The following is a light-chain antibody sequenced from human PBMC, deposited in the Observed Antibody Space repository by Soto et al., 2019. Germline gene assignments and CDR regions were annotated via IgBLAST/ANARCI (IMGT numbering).Light chain of an antibody. CDR3: HQYYTTPYT. CDR1: QSVLYSSNNKNY. J-gene: IGKJ2*01. Sequence: DIVMTQSXDSXXVSLGERATINCKSSQSVLYSSNNKNYLAWYQQKPGQPPKLLIYWASTRESVVPDRFSGSGSGTDFTLTISSLQAEDVAVYYCHQYYTTPYTFGQGTKLEI. CDR2: WAS. V-gene: IGKV4-1*01.